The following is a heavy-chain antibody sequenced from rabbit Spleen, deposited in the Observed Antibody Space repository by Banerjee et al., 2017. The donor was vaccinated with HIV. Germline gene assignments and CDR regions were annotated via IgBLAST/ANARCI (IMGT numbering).Heavy chain of an antibody. D-gene: IGHD2-1*01. V-gene: IGHV1S40*01. CDR2: IYVGSSSSNT. CDR1: GVSFSSSSY. Sequence: QSLEESGGDLVKPGASLTLTCTASGVSFSSSSYLCWVRQAPGKGLEWIACIYVGSSSSNTYYASWAKGRFTGSKTSSTTVTLQMTSLTAADTATYFCARDLGYDDYSEKGYLNLWGPGTLVTVS. CDR3: ARDLGYDDYSEKGYLNL. J-gene: IGHJ4*01.